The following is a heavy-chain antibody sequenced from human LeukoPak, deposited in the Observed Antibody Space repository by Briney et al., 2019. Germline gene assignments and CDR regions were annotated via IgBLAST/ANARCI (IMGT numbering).Heavy chain of an antibody. CDR1: GGSISSSSYY. CDR2: IYYSGST. V-gene: IGHV4-39*01. J-gene: IGHJ3*02. CDR3: ARHRMYYYDSSGRGVADAFDI. D-gene: IGHD3-22*01. Sequence: TSETLSLTCTVSGGSISSSSYYWGWMRQPPGKGLEWIGSIYYSGSTYSYPSIKIRVTINVDTSKNQMSLKISSVTAADTAVYYCARHRMYYYDSSGRGVADAFDIWGQGTMVTVSS.